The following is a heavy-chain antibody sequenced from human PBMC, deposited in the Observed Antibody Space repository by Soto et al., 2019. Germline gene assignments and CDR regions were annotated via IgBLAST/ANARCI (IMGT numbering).Heavy chain of an antibody. J-gene: IGHJ4*02. Sequence: GGSLRLSCAASGFTFGDYAMHWVRQAPGEGLEWVSLISWDGGSTYYADSVKGRFTISRDNSKNSLYLQMNSLRTEDTALYYCAKDMSSDYVWGSYRPNGPLGFDYWGQGTLVTVSS. CDR2: ISWDGGST. D-gene: IGHD3-16*02. V-gene: IGHV3-43*01. CDR1: GFTFGDYA. CDR3: AKDMSSDYVWGSYRPNGPLGFDY.